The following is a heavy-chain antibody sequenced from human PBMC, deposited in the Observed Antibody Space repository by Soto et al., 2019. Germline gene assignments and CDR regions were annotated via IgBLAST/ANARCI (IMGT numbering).Heavy chain of an antibody. CDR1: GFTVSSYA. Sequence: QVQLVESGGGVVQPGRSLRLSCAASGFTVSSYAMHWVRQAPGKGLEWVAVISYDGSNKYYADSVKGRFTISRDNSKNTVYVQMNSLSAEDTAVYYCARDRVGGWLVISHYFDYWGQGTLVTVSS. CDR3: ARDRVGGWLVISHYFDY. D-gene: IGHD6-19*01. CDR2: ISYDGSNK. J-gene: IGHJ4*02. V-gene: IGHV3-30-3*01.